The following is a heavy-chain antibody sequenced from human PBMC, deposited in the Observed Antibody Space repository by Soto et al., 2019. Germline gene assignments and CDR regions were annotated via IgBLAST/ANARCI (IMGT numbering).Heavy chain of an antibody. CDR2: IKGDESST. J-gene: IGHJ4*02. CDR3: ARGAFHNYYVDY. D-gene: IGHD3-3*02. CDR1: GFTFSTYW. V-gene: IGHV3-74*01. Sequence: GGSLRLSCAASGFTFSTYWMHWVRQAPGEGLVWVSRIKGDESSTSSADSVKGRFTISRDNAKNTLYLHMNSLRVDDTAVYYCARGAFHNYYVDYWGQGTLVTSPQ.